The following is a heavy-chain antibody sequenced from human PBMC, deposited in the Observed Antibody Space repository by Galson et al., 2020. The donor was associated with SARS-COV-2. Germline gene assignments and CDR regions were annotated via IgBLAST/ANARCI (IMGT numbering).Heavy chain of an antibody. CDR1: GYSFTGYY. D-gene: IGHD6-13*01. V-gene: IGHV1-2*02. CDR3: ARDRISAPDDFDY. J-gene: IGHJ4*02. CDR2: VNPNTGDT. Sequence: ASVKVSCQASGYSFTGYYIHWVRQAPGEGLEWMGWVNPNTGDTKYTEKFQGRVSMTRDTSISTAYLELSRLTPDDTAVYYCARDRISAPDDFDYWGQGTLVTVSS.